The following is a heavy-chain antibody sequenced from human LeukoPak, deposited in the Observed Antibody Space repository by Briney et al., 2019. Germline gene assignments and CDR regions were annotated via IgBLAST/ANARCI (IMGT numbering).Heavy chain of an antibody. J-gene: IGHJ4*02. CDR2: INPNSGGT. CDR1: GYNFTGYY. D-gene: IGHD3-22*01. V-gene: IGHV1-2*02. CDR3: VRLYYYDSSGDY. Sequence: ASVKVSCKGSGYNFTGYYMHWVRQAPGQGLEWMGWINPNSGGTNYAQKFQGRVTMTRDTSISTAYMELSRLRSDDTAVYYCVRLYYYDSSGDYWGQGTLVTVSS.